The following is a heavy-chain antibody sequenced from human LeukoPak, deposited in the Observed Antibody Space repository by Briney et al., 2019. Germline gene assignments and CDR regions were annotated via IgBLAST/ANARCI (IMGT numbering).Heavy chain of an antibody. D-gene: IGHD2-15*01. CDR2: IWYDGSNK. CDR3: AKDRLGYCSGGSCPSDY. CDR1: GFTFSSYG. V-gene: IGHV3-33*06. Sequence: PGRSLRLSCAASGFTFSSYGMHWVRQAPGKGLEWVAVIWYDGSNKYYADSVKGRFTISRDNSKNTLYLQMNSLRAEDTAVYYCAKDRLGYCSGGSCPSDYWGQGTLVTVSS. J-gene: IGHJ4*02.